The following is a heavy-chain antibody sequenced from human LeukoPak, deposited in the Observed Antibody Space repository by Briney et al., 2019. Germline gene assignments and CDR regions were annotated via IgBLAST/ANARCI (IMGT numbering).Heavy chain of an antibody. CDR2: INAGNGNT. CDR1: GYTFTSYA. CDR3: ARMGIVVVPAAIRASYYGMDV. J-gene: IGHJ6*02. V-gene: IGHV1-3*01. D-gene: IGHD2-2*03. Sequence: ASVTVSCKASGYTFTSYAMHWVRQAPGQRLEWMGWINAGNGNTKYSQKFQGRVTITRDTSASTAYMELSSLRSEDTAVYYCARMGIVVVPAAIRASYYGMDVWGQGTTVTVSS.